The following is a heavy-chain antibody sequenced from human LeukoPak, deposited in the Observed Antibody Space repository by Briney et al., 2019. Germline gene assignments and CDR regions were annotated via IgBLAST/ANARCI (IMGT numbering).Heavy chain of an antibody. CDR2: IYSGGST. D-gene: IGHD4-17*01. Sequence: GGSLRLSCAASGFTVSSNYMSWVRQAPGKGLEWVSVIYSGGSTYYADSVKGRFTISRDNSKNTLYLQMNSLRAEDTAVYYCARTDDYGDYDAFDIWGQGTMVTVSS. J-gene: IGHJ3*02. CDR3: ARTDDYGDYDAFDI. CDR1: GFTVSSNY. V-gene: IGHV3-53*01.